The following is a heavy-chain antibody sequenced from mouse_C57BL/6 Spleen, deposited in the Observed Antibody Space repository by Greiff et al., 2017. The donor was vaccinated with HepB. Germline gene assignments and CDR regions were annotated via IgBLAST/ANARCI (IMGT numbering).Heavy chain of an antibody. J-gene: IGHJ3*01. CDR1: GFTFSDYG. V-gene: IGHV5-17*01. D-gene: IGHD2-5*01. CDR2: ISSGSSTI. Sequence: EVQRVESGGGLVKPGGSLKFSCAASGFTFSDYGMHWVRQAPEKGLEWVAYISSGSSTIYYADTVKGRFTISRDNAKNTLFLQMTSLRSEDTAMYYCARAYYSNGGFDYWGQGTLVTVSA. CDR3: ARAYYSNGGFDY.